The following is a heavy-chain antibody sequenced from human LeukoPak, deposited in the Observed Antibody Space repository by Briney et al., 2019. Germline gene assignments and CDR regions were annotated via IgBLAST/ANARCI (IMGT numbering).Heavy chain of an antibody. V-gene: IGHV1-8*01. CDR3: ARNDILTGYYRHNWFDP. J-gene: IGHJ5*02. CDR2: MNPNSGNT. D-gene: IGHD3-9*01. Sequence: ASVKVSCKASGYTFTSYDINWVRQATGQGLEWMGWMNPNSGNTGYAQKFQGRVTMTRNTSISTAHMELSSLRSEDTAVYYCARNDILTGYYRHNWFDPWGQGTLVTVSS. CDR1: GYTFTSYD.